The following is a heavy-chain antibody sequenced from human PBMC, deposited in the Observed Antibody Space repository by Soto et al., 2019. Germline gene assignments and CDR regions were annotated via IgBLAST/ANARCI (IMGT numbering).Heavy chain of an antibody. CDR3: AKDRDIVVVVAAFEY. J-gene: IGHJ4*02. D-gene: IGHD2-15*01. Sequence: QVQLVESGGGVVQPGRSLRLSCAASGFTFSSYGMHWVRQAPGKGLEWVAVISYDGSNKYYADSVKGRFTISRDNSKNTLYLQMNSLRAEDTAVYYCAKDRDIVVVVAAFEYWGQGTLVTVSS. CDR2: ISYDGSNK. V-gene: IGHV3-30*18. CDR1: GFTFSSYG.